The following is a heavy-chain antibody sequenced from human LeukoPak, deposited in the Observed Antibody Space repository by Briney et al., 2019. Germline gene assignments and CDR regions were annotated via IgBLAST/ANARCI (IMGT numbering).Heavy chain of an antibody. Sequence: AASVKVSCKASGFTFTGYYMHWVRQAPGQGLEWMGWINGNSGGTNYAQKFQGRVTMTRDTSINTAYMELSRLTSDDTAMYYCSREFQRSLDYWGQGTLVTVSS. D-gene: IGHD6-25*01. V-gene: IGHV1-2*02. J-gene: IGHJ4*02. CDR1: GFTFTGYY. CDR3: SREFQRSLDY. CDR2: INGNSGGT.